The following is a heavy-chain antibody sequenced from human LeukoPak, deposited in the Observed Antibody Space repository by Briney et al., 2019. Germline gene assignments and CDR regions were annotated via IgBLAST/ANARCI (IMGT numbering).Heavy chain of an antibody. Sequence: QPGGSLRLSCAASGFIFSSHTMHWVRQAPGKGLEWVALISKDGTSDYYADSVKGRFTISRDNSKNTLYLQMNSLISEDTSVYYCARSTLGTMTRLGDYWGQGTLVTVSS. D-gene: IGHD1-1*01. V-gene: IGHV3-30-3*01. J-gene: IGHJ4*02. CDR2: ISKDGTSD. CDR3: ARSTLGTMTRLGDY. CDR1: GFIFSSHT.